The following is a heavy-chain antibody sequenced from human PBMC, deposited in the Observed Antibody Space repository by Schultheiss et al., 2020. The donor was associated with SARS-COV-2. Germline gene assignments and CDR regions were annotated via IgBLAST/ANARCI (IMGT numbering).Heavy chain of an antibody. CDR2: IYDSGNT. V-gene: IGHV4-59*01. Sequence: SETLSLTCSVSGGSISTYFWSWIRQPPGKGLEWIGYIYDSGNTNYNASLKSRVTILVDTSKNQFSLKLSSVTAADTAVYYCARAFFDYWGQGTLVTVSS. CDR3: ARAFFDY. J-gene: IGHJ4*02. CDR1: GGSISTYF.